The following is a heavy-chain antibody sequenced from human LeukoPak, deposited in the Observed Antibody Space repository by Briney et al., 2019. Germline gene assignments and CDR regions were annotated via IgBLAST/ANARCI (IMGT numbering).Heavy chain of an antibody. V-gene: IGHV1-3*01. D-gene: IGHD6-13*01. J-gene: IGHJ4*02. CDR1: GYTFTSYA. CDR2: INAGNGNT. Sequence: ASVKVSCKASGYTFTSYAMHWVRQAPGQRLEWMGWINAGNGNTKYSQKFQGRVTITRDTSASTAYMELSSLRSEDTAVYYCARVGHYSSSWYYFDYWGQGTLVTVSS. CDR3: ARVGHYSSSWYYFDY.